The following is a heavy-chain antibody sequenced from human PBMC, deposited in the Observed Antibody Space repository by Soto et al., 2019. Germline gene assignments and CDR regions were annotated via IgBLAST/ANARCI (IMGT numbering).Heavy chain of an antibody. CDR3: ARGSRQQLGPNYYYYYGMDV. CDR2: IWYDGSNK. V-gene: IGHV3-33*01. J-gene: IGHJ6*02. Sequence: GSLRLSCAASGFTFSSYGMHWVRQAPGKGLEWVAVIWYDGSNKYYADSVKGRFTISRDNSKNTLCLQMNSLRAEDTAVYYCARGSRQQLGPNYYYYYGMDVWGQGTTVTVSS. CDR1: GFTFSSYG. D-gene: IGHD6-13*01.